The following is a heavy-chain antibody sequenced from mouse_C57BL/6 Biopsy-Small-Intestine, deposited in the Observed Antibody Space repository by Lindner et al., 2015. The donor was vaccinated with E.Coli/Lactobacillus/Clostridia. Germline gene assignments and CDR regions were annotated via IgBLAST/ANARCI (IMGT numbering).Heavy chain of an antibody. CDR2: IYPGDGDT. CDR3: ARCPYDYDPYYFDY. V-gene: IGHV1-82*01. CDR1: GYAFSSSW. J-gene: IGHJ2*01. Sequence: VQLQESGPELVKPGASVKISCKASGYAFSSSWMNWVKQRPGKGLEWIGRIYPGDGDTNYNGKFKGKATLTADKSSSTAYMRLSSLTSEDSAVYFCARCPYDYDPYYFDYWGQGTTLTVSS. D-gene: IGHD2-4*01.